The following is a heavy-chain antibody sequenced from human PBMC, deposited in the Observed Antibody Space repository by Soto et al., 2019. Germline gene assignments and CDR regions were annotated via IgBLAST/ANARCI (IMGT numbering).Heavy chain of an antibody. CDR1: GFTFSSYA. CDR2: IAYDGRNK. Sequence: LRLSCAASGFTFSSYAMHWVRQAPGKGLEWVAVIAYDGRNKYYADSVKGRFTISRDNSKNTLYLQMNSLRIEDTAVYYCARELERVFDYWGQGTLATVSS. D-gene: IGHD1-1*01. J-gene: IGHJ4*02. V-gene: IGHV3-30*04. CDR3: ARELERVFDY.